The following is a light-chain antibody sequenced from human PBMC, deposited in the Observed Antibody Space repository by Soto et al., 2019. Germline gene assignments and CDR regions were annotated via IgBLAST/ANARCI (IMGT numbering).Light chain of an antibody. J-gene: IGKJ1*01. V-gene: IGKV3-20*01. CDR2: GAS. CDR3: QQYLTSPKT. CDR1: QSVSSSN. Sequence: DIVLTQSPDTLSLSPGERATLSCRASQSVSSSNFAWYQQKPAQAPRLLIYGASRRAPGIPERFSGSGSGTDFTLTISRLGPEDFAVYYCQQYLTSPKTFGQGTKVEIK.